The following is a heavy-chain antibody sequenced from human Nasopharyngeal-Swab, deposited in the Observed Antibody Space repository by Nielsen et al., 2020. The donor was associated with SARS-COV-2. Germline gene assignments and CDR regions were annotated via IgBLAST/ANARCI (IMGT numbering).Heavy chain of an antibody. CDR3: ARVLVSLTGDLDS. Sequence: SETLSLTCAVYGGSFSGYYWNWIRQAPGKGLEWIGENNHSGSTNYNPSLKSRVTISVDPSKNQFPLKLHSVTAADTAVYYCARVLVSLTGDLDSWGRGTPVTVSS. CDR2: NNHSGST. CDR1: GGSFSGYY. J-gene: IGHJ4*02. D-gene: IGHD3-10*01. V-gene: IGHV4-34*01.